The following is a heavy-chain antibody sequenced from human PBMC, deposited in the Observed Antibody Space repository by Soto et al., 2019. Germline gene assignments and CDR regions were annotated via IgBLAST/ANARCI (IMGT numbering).Heavy chain of an antibody. CDR1: GGSISSSSYY. CDR3: ARSRCSCTCGSPRGWFDL. V-gene: IGHV4-39*01. D-gene: IGHD2-2*01. Sequence: ETLSLTCTVSGGSISSSSYYWGWIRQPPGKGLEWIGSIYYSGSTYYNPSLKSRVTISVDTSKNQFSLKLSSVTAADTAVYYCARSRCSCTCGSPRGWFDLWGQRSLVTVSS. CDR2: IYYSGST. J-gene: IGHJ5*02.